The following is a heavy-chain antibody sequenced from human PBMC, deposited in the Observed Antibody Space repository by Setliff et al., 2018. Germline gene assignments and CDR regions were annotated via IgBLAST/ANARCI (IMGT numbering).Heavy chain of an antibody. CDR1: GYISSSYA. Sequence: GSLRLSCAASGYISSSYAMTWVRQAPGKGLEWVSIISASGDTTYYADSVKGRFTISRDNSKNTLYLQMNSLRAEDTAVYYCCSGSYLFVYWGQGSLVTVSS. CDR3: CSGSYLFVY. CDR2: ISASGDTT. V-gene: IGHV3-23*01. D-gene: IGHD1-26*01. J-gene: IGHJ4*02.